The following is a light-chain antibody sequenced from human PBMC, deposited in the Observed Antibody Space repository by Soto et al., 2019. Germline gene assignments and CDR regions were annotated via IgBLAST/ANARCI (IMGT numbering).Light chain of an antibody. V-gene: IGKV1D-12*01. CDR3: QQYTNTNNPWM. Sequence: DIQMTQSPSSVSASVGDRVSITCRASQGISNWLAWYQQKPGRAPKLLIYDASSLESGVPSRFSGSGSGTEFTLIISGLQPDDSATYYCQQYTNTNNPWMFGQGTKVDIK. CDR2: DAS. J-gene: IGKJ1*01. CDR1: QGISNW.